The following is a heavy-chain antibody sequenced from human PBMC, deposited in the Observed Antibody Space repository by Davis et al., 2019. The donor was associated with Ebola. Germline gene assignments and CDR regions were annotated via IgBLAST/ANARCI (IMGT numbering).Heavy chain of an antibody. Sequence: PSETLSLTCAVSGGSISSSNWWSWVRQPPGKGLEWIGEIYHSGSTNYNPSLKSRVTISVDKSKNQFSLKLSSVTAADTAVYYCARDRRQLAGHWFDPWGQGTLVTVSS. CDR3: ARDRRQLAGHWFDP. CDR1: GGSISSSNW. CDR2: IYHSGST. J-gene: IGHJ5*02. V-gene: IGHV4-4*02. D-gene: IGHD6-6*01.